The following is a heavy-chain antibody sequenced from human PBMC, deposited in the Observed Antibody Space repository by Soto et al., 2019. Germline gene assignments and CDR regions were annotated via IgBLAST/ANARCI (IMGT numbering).Heavy chain of an antibody. V-gene: IGHV1-69*01. CDR3: ARGGYSGYDLYYYYGMDV. CDR1: GCTFSSYA. D-gene: IGHD5-12*01. CDR2: IIPIFGTA. J-gene: IGHJ6*02. Sequence: QVQLVQSGAEVKKPGSSVKVSCKASGCTFSSYAISWVRQAPGQGLEWMGGIIPIFGTANYAQKFQGIVTITADESTSTAYMELSSLRSEDTAVYYCARGGYSGYDLYYYYGMDVWGQGTTVTVSS.